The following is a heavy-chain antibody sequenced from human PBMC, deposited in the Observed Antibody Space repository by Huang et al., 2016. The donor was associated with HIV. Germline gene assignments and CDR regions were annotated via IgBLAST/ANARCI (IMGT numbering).Heavy chain of an antibody. V-gene: IGHV4-34*02. CDR3: ARVPTPSYYDFWSISPSHEDVYYYNMDV. CDR1: GGPFNHYS. D-gene: IGHD3-3*01. J-gene: IGHJ6*02. Sequence: QVQLQQWGAGVLKPSETLSLTFAVYGGPFNHYSCSWVRQLTGRRLAWIGESIHSGGANYHPSRKSRVSMSIDPSKKQVSLRVTAVTAADTAVYYCARVPTPSYYDFWSISPSHEDVYYYNMDVWGQGTTVIVSS. CDR2: SIHSGGA.